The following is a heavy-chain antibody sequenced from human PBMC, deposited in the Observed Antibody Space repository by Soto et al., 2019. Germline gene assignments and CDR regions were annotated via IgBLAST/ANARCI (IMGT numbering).Heavy chain of an antibody. J-gene: IGHJ5*02. D-gene: IGHD5-18*01. V-gene: IGHV4-31*03. Sequence: QVQLQESGPGLVKPSQTLSLTCTVSGGSISSGGYYWSWIRQHPGKGLEWIGYIYYSGSTYYNPSPKSRVTISVDTSKNQFSLKLSSVTAADTAVYYCARAGYSYGYVWFDPWGQGTLVTVSS. CDR1: GGSISSGGYY. CDR3: ARAGYSYGYVWFDP. CDR2: IYYSGST.